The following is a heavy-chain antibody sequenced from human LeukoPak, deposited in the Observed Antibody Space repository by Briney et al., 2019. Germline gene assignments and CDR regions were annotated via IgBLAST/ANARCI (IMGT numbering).Heavy chain of an antibody. CDR1: GDSISRYY. V-gene: IGHV4-4*07. CDR2: IYTSGST. D-gene: IGHD5-18*01. J-gene: IGHJ4*02. Sequence: SESLSLTCTVSGDSISRYYWSWIRQPAGKGLEWIGRIYTSGSTNYNPSLKSRVTMSVDTSKNQFSLKLSSVTAADTAVYYCARARDTAMVTIDYWGQGTLATVSS. CDR3: ARARDTAMVTIDY.